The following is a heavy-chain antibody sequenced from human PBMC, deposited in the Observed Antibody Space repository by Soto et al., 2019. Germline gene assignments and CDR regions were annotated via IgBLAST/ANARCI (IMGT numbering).Heavy chain of an antibody. D-gene: IGHD3-22*01. CDR3: AKEWVYDSSGWSFDY. CDR1: GFTFSSYG. V-gene: IGHV3-30*18. Sequence: VGSLRLSCAASGFTFSSYGMHWVRQAPGKGLEWVAVISNDGSNKYYADSVKGRFTISRDNSKNTLYLQMNSLRAEDTAVYYCAKEWVYDSSGWSFDYWGQGT. CDR2: ISNDGSNK. J-gene: IGHJ4*02.